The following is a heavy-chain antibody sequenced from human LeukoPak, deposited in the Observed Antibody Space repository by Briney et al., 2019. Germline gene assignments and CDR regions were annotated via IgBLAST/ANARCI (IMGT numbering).Heavy chain of an antibody. D-gene: IGHD2-2*02. V-gene: IGHV1-46*01. CDR2: INPSGGST. CDR1: GYTFTGYY. Sequence: GASVKVSCKASGYTFTGYYMHWVRQAPGQGLEWMGIINPSGGSTSYAQKFQGRVTMTRDTSTSTVYMELSSLRSEDTAVYYCARDQSGHLVVPAAIRGMDVWGQGTTVTVSS. CDR3: ARDQSGHLVVPAAIRGMDV. J-gene: IGHJ6*02.